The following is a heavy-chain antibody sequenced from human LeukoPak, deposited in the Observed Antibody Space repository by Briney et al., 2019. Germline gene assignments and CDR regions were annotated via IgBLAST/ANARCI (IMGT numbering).Heavy chain of an antibody. J-gene: IGHJ3*02. Sequence: GASVKVSCKGFGYTLTELSIHWGRQAPGKGLEWMGGFDPEDGETIYAQKFQGRVTMTEDTSTDTAYMELSSLRSEDTAVYYCATEYDFWSGPVGFDIWGQGTMVTVSS. V-gene: IGHV1-24*01. CDR3: ATEYDFWSGPVGFDI. CDR1: GYTLTELS. D-gene: IGHD3-3*01. CDR2: FDPEDGET.